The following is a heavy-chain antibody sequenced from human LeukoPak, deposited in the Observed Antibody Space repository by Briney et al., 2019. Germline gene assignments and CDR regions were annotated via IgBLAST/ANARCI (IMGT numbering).Heavy chain of an antibody. Sequence: GGSLRLSCAASGFTFSSYAMSWVRQAPGKGLEWVSAISGSGGSTYYADSVKGRFTISRDNAKNSLYLQMNSLRAEDTAVYYCARDWEYYYYGMDVWGQGTTVTVSS. V-gene: IGHV3-23*01. CDR1: GFTFSSYA. J-gene: IGHJ6*02. CDR2: ISGSGGST. D-gene: IGHD1-26*01. CDR3: ARDWEYYYYGMDV.